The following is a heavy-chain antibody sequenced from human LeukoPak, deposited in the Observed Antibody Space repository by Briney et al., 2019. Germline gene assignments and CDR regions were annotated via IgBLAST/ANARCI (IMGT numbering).Heavy chain of an antibody. CDR3: ARVPTDSSSWYPVDY. D-gene: IGHD6-13*01. V-gene: IGHV1-3*03. J-gene: IGHJ4*02. CDR2: INAGNGNT. CDR1: GYTFTGYY. Sequence: ASVKVSCKASGYTFTGYYMHWVRQAPGQRLEWMGWINAGNGNTKYSQEFQGRVTITRDTSASTAYMELSSLRSEDMAVYYCARVPTDSSSWYPVDYWGQGTLVTVSS.